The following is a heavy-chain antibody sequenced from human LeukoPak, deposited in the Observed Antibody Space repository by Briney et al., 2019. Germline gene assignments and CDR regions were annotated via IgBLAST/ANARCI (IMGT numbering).Heavy chain of an antibody. CDR3: ARSIVGYDWNFDQ. CDR1: GDSFNNYY. D-gene: IGHD1-26*01. CDR2: IYFTGST. Sequence: PSETLSLTCTVSGDSFNNYYWHWLRQPPGKSLDWLGYIYFTGSTNYNPSLESRVTMSVDTSKNQFSLYLSSVTAADTAIYYCARSIVGYDWNFDQWGQGILVTVSS. J-gene: IGHJ4*02. V-gene: IGHV4-4*08.